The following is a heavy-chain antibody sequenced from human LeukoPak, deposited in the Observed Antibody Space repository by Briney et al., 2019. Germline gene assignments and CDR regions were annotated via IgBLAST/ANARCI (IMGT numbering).Heavy chain of an antibody. CDR1: GGSVSSYY. D-gene: IGHD6-13*01. V-gene: IGHV4-4*07. CDR3: ARDLRWYSSSWYDKKNWFDP. Sequence: SETLSLTCTVSGGSVSSYYWSWIRQPAGKGLEWIGRVYTSGSTNYNPSLKSRVTMSVDTSKNQFSLKLSSVTAADTAVYYCARDLRWYSSSWYDKKNWFDPWGQGTLVTVS. J-gene: IGHJ5*02. CDR2: VYTSGST.